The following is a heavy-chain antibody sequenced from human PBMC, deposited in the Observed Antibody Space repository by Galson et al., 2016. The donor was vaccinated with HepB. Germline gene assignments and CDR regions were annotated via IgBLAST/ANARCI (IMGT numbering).Heavy chain of an antibody. J-gene: IGHJ6*04. Sequence: SLRLSCAASGFTFDRYAMTWVRQAPGKGLQWVSSIGGSGSSTYYADSVKGRFTISRDNSKNTLYLQMHSLRAEDTARYYCAKNRHVVVVVAGMDVLGKGTTVTVSS. CDR1: GFTFDRYA. V-gene: IGHV3-23*01. CDR3: AKNRHVVVVVAGMDV. D-gene: IGHD2-21*01. CDR2: IGGSGSST.